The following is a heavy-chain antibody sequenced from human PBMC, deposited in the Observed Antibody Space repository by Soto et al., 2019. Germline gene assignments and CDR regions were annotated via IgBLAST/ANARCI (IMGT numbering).Heavy chain of an antibody. V-gene: IGHV4-34*01. J-gene: IGHJ6*03. CDR1: GGSFSGYY. CDR3: ARGVAPALKGPVYYMDV. CDR2: INHSGST. D-gene: IGHD2-2*01. Sequence: SETLSLTCAVYGGSFSGYYWSWIRQPPGKGLEWIGEINHSGSTNYNPSLKSRVTISVDTSKNQFSLKLSSVTAADTAVYYCARGVAPALKGPVYYMDVWGKGTTVTVSS.